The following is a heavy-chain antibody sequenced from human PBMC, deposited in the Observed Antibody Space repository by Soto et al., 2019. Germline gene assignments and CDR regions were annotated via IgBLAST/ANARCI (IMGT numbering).Heavy chain of an antibody. D-gene: IGHD3-22*01. J-gene: IGHJ4*02. Sequence: EVQLVESGGGPVQPGGSRRLSCEASGFTSSSYGMHWVRQAPGRGRVWASRFKSNGSGTYYADSVKGRLTISRDNAKNTLYLQMNSLRAEDTAVYYCARGDGDYYDGNGYLGRHWGQGTLVTVSS. CDR3: ARGDGDYYDGNGYLGRH. CDR1: GFTSSSYG. V-gene: IGHV3-74*01. CDR2: FKSNGSGT.